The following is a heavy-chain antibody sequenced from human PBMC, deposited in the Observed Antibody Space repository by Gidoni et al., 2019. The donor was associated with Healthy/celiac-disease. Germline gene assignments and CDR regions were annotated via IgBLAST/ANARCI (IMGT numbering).Heavy chain of an antibody. CDR2: IRVYNGTT. CDR3: AGGWWGGFDY. J-gene: IGHJ4*02. D-gene: IGHD2-15*01. V-gene: IGHV1-18*01. CDR1: GYTFTSYG. Sequence: QVQLVQSGAEVKKPGASVKVSCKASGYTFTSYGISWVRQAPGQVLEWMGWIRVYNGTTNYPPQLQGRVTMTTDTSTSTPYMELRSLRSDDTSVYYCAGGWWGGFDYWGQGTLVTVSS.